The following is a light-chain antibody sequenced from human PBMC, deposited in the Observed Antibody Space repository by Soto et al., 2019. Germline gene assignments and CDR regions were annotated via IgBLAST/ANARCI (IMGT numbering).Light chain of an antibody. CDR2: GAS. J-gene: IGKJ1*01. Sequence: IVLTQSPGTVSLSPGERATLSCSASQNFGNNYLAWYQQKSGQAPRLLIYGASNRATGIPDRFSGSGSGTDFTLTITGLEPEDFAVYYCQQYGSTPRTFGQGTKVDIK. CDR1: QNFGNNY. V-gene: IGKV3-20*01. CDR3: QQYGSTPRT.